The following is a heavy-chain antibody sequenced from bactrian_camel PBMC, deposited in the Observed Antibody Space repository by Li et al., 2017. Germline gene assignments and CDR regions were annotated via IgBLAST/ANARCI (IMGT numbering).Heavy chain of an antibody. CDR3: AGGGSCSALRFGY. V-gene: IGHV3S53*01. CDR2: FDTDGTT. CDR1: QWPYTSAC. Sequence: HVQLVESGGGSVQAGGSLNLSCVVSQWPYTSACVGWFREAPGKEREGIAGFDTDGTTTYAESVKGRFTISKDGAKNTVYLQMDNLKPEDTALYHCAGGGSCSALRFGYWAQGTQVTVS. J-gene: IGHJ6*01. D-gene: IGHD6*01.